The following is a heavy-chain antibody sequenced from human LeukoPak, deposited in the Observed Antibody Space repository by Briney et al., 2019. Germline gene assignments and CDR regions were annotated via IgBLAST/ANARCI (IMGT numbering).Heavy chain of an antibody. D-gene: IGHD1-14*01. CDR2: IDVTTGIS. V-gene: IGHV3-23*01. Sequence: PGGSLRLSCAASGCTFSTYSMSWVRQAPGKGLEWVSTIDVTTGISYYADSVKGRFTISRDNFQNTLFLQLNNMRVDDTAVYYCAKVNSYHPYFWGQGTLVTVSS. J-gene: IGHJ4*02. CDR3: AKVNSYHPYF. CDR1: GCTFSTYS.